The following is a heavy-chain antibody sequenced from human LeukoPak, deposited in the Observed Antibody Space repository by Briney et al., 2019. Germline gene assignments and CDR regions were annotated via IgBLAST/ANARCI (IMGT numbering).Heavy chain of an antibody. D-gene: IGHD6-19*01. Sequence: ASVTVSCKTSGYSFSNYHINWVRQASGQGLEWMGWMSPTTGNTGYAEKFQGRVAMTRNTSINTAYLELSSLRSEDTAIYYCARYEVFIGWPKNDYWGQGTLVTVSS. V-gene: IGHV1-8*01. CDR3: ARYEVFIGWPKNDY. CDR2: MSPTTGNT. CDR1: GYSFSNYH. J-gene: IGHJ4*02.